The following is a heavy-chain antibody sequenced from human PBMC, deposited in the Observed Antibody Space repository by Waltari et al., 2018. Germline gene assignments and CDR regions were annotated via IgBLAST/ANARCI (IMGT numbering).Heavy chain of an antibody. Sequence: QLQLQESGPGLVKPSGTLSLTCTVFGDSMNSNSWWSWVRQSPEKGLEWVGQIHRSGRSNYNPSLESRVTISLDSSKNQFYLRLTSTTAADTAVYYCARDRGIGLFLDSWGQGTLVTVSP. V-gene: IGHV4-4*02. D-gene: IGHD3-9*01. J-gene: IGHJ1*01. CDR2: IHRSGRS. CDR3: ARDRGIGLFLDS. CDR1: GDSMNSNSW.